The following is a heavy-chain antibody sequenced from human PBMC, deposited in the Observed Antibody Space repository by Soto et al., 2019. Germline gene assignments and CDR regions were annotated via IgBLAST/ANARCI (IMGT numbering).Heavy chain of an antibody. D-gene: IGHD2-2*01. CDR2: INSDGSST. Sequence: GGSLRLSCAASGFTFSSYWMHWVRQAPGKGLVWVSRINSDGSSTSYADSVKGRFTISRDNAKNTLYLQMNSLRAEDTAVYYCARGYCSSTSCYYYYGMDVWGQGTTVTVSS. J-gene: IGHJ6*02. V-gene: IGHV3-74*01. CDR3: ARGYCSSTSCYYYYGMDV. CDR1: GFTFSSYW.